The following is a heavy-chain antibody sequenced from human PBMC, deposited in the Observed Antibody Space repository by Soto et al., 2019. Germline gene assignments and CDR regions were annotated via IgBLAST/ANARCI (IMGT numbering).Heavy chain of an antibody. Sequence: GGSLRLSCAASGFTFSDYYMSWIRQAPGKGLEWVSYISSSGSTIYYADSVKGRFTISRDNAKNSLYLQMNSLRAEDTAVYYCARDGYCSSTSCYGLDYWGQGTLVTVSS. CDR3: ARDGYCSSTSCYGLDY. CDR1: GFTFSDYY. V-gene: IGHV3-11*01. CDR2: ISSSGSTI. J-gene: IGHJ4*02. D-gene: IGHD2-2*03.